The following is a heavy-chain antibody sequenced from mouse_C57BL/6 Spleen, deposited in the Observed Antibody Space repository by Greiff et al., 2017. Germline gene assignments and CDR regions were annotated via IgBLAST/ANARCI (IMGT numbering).Heavy chain of an antibody. V-gene: IGHV1-54*01. CDR2: INPGSGGT. CDR3: ARDGYYEVYYFDD. J-gene: IGHJ2*01. Sequence: QVQLQQSGAELVRPGTSVKVSCKASGYAFTNYLIEWVKQRPGQGLEWIGVINPGSGGTNYNEKFKGKATLTADKSSSTAYMQLSSLTSEDSEVYFCARDGYYEVYYFDDWGQGTTLTVSS. D-gene: IGHD2-3*01. CDR1: GYAFTNYL.